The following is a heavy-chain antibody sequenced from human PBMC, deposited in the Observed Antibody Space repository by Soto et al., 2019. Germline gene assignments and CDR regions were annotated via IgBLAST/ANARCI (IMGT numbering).Heavy chain of an antibody. CDR3: ARVAVAGTRVDY. J-gene: IGHJ4*02. CDR2: INHSGST. Sequence: SETLSLTCAVYGGSFSCYYWSWIRQPPGKGLEWIGEINHSGSTNYNPSLKSRATISVDKSKNQFSLKLSSVTAADTAVYYCARVAVAGTRVDYWGQGTLVTVSS. V-gene: IGHV4-34*01. D-gene: IGHD6-19*01. CDR1: GGSFSCYY.